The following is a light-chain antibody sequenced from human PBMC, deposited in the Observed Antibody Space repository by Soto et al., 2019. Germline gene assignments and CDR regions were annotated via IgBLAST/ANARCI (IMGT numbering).Light chain of an antibody. CDR3: CSHAGSYTFRV. CDR2: DVT. V-gene: IGLV2-11*01. J-gene: IGLJ1*01. Sequence: QSVLAQPRSVSGSPGQSVTISCTGTSSDVGGSDYVPWFQHYPGKGPKLLIYDVTRRPSGVPDRFSGSKSGNTASLTISGLQVEDEADYYCCSHAGSYTFRVFGTGTKVTVL. CDR1: SSDVGGSDY.